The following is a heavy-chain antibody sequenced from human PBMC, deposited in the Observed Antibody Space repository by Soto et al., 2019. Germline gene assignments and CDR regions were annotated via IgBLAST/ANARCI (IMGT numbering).Heavy chain of an antibody. CDR2: ISAYNGNT. CDR3: ARGITMVRGKPYGMDV. CDR1: CHTFTSYG. D-gene: IGHD3-10*01. V-gene: IGHV1-18*01. Sequence: SVKVSFKASCHTFTSYGISWVRQAPGQGLEWMGWISAYNGNTNYAQKLQGRVTMTTDTSTSTAYMELRSLRSDDTAVYYCARGITMVRGKPYGMDVWGQGTTVTVSS. J-gene: IGHJ6*02.